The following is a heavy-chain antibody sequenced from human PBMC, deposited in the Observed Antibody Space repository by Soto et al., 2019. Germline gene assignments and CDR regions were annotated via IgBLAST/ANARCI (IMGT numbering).Heavy chain of an antibody. J-gene: IGHJ1*01. CDR3: ARNGVHYYGSGSYYPTSKYFQH. Sequence: QVQLQQWGAGLLKPSETLSLTCAVYGGSFSGYYWSWIRQPPGKGLGGMGEINHSGSTNYNPSLKSRVTISVDTSKNQFSLKLSSVTAADTAVYYCARNGVHYYGSGSYYPTSKYFQHWGQGTLVTVSS. CDR1: GGSFSGYY. D-gene: IGHD3-10*01. V-gene: IGHV4-34*01. CDR2: INHSGST.